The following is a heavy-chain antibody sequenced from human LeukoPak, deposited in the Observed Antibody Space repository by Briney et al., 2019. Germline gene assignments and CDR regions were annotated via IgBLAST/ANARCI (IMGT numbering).Heavy chain of an antibody. J-gene: IGHJ4*02. CDR3: ARGLRRYSKAFPFDY. D-gene: IGHD5-18*01. V-gene: IGHV4-34*01. Sequence: SETLSLTCAVYGGSFSDYYWGWMRQPPGKGLEWIGEINHSGNTIYNPSLKSRVTISVDTSKNQFSLRLSSVTAADTTVYYCARGLRRYSKAFPFDYWGQGTLVTVSS. CDR2: INHSGNT. CDR1: GGSFSDYY.